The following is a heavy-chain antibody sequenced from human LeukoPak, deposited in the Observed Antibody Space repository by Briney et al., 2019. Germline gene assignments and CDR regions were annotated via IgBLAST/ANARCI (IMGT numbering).Heavy chain of an antibody. V-gene: IGHV3-30*02. D-gene: IGHD2-2*01. CDR1: GFTFSSYG. J-gene: IGHJ4*02. Sequence: GGSLRLSCAASGFTFSSYGMHWVRQAPGKGLEWVAFIRYDGSNKYYADSVKGRFTISRDNSKNTLYLQMNSLRAEDTAVYYCAKIDPPVQRGVLFDYWGQGTLVIVSS. CDR3: AKIDPPVQRGVLFDY. CDR2: IRYDGSNK.